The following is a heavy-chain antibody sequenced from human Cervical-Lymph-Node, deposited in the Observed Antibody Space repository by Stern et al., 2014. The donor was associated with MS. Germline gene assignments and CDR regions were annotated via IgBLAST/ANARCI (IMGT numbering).Heavy chain of an antibody. Sequence: EVQLVESGGGLVQPGGSLRLSCSVSGFSFSAFAMSWVRQAPGKGLEWVSGISNGGATYYSDTVKGRFTVSRDNSENTVYLHMNSLRAEDTAVYYCAKDRSGSYSLAPDFWGQGTLVAVSS. D-gene: IGHD1-26*01. V-gene: IGHV3-23*04. CDR1: GFSFSAFA. CDR2: ISNGGAT. J-gene: IGHJ4*02. CDR3: AKDRSGSYSLAPDF.